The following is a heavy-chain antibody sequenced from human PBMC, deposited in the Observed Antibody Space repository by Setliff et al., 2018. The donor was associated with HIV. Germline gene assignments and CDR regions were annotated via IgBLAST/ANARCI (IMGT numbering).Heavy chain of an antibody. CDR3: ASLWGSSWDAYYYYGMDV. CDR1: GGSISSRSYY. J-gene: IGHJ6*02. CDR2: INHSGST. Sequence: SETLSLTCTVSGGSISSRSYYWSWIRQPPGKGLEWIGEINHSGSTNYNPSLKSRVTISVDTSKNQFSLKLSSVTAADTAVYYCASLWGSSWDAYYYYGMDVWGQGTTVTVSS. D-gene: IGHD6-13*01. V-gene: IGHV4-39*07.